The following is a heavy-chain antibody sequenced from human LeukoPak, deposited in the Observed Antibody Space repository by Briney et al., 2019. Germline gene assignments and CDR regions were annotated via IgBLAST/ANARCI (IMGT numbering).Heavy chain of an antibody. V-gene: IGHV1-69*13. D-gene: IGHD2-2*01. Sequence: ASVKVSCKASGGTFSSYAISWVRQAPGQGLEWMGGIILIFSTANYAQKFQGRVTITADESTSTAYMELSSLRSEDTAVYYCATVPPRYCSSTSCLYDAFDIWGQGTMVTVSS. CDR1: GGTFSSYA. CDR2: IILIFSTA. CDR3: ATVPPRYCSSTSCLYDAFDI. J-gene: IGHJ3*02.